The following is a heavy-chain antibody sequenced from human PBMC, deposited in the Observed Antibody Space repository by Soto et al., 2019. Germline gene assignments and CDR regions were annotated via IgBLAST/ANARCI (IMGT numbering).Heavy chain of an antibody. CDR1: GYTFISHG. V-gene: IGHV1-18*04. CDR3: ARVSSSIVVVPDYGMDV. Sequence: QVQLVQSGVEVKKPGASVKVSRKASGYTFISHGISWVRQAPGRGLEWMGWISGKNGNTNYAQKLQGRVTLTNDTSTSTAYMELRSLRSDDTAVYYCARVSSSIVVVPDYGMDVWGQGTTVTVSS. CDR2: ISGKNGNT. D-gene: IGHD2-15*01. J-gene: IGHJ6*02.